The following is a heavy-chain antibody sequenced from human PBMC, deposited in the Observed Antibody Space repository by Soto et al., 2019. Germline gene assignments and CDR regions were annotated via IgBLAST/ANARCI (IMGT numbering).Heavy chain of an antibody. CDR1: GGTFSSYA. J-gene: IGHJ6*02. V-gene: IGHV1-69*01. Sequence: QVQLVQSGAEVKKPGSSVKVSCKASGGTFSSYAISWVRQAPGQGLEWMGGIIPIFGTANYAQKFQGRVTITAVESTSTAYMELSSLRSEDTAVYYCAREDDIVVVPAANSGYYYGMDVWGQGTTVTVSS. D-gene: IGHD2-2*01. CDR2: IIPIFGTA. CDR3: AREDDIVVVPAANSGYYYGMDV.